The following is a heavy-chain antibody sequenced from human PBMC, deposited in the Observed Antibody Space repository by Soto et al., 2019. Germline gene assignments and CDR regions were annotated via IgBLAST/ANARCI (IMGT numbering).Heavy chain of an antibody. CDR1: GGSFSGYY. V-gene: IGHV4-34*01. J-gene: IGHJ5*02. Sequence: SETLSLTCAVYGGSFSGYYWSWIRQPPGKGLEWIGEINHSGSTNYNPSLKSRVTISVDTSKNQFSLKLSSVTAADTAVYYCARGPYPGYCSGGSCKGRDWFDPWGQGTLVTVSS. CDR2: INHSGST. D-gene: IGHD2-15*01. CDR3: ARGPYPGYCSGGSCKGRDWFDP.